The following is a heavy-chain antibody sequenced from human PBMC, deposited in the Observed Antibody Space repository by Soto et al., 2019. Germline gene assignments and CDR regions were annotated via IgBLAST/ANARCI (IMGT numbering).Heavy chain of an antibody. V-gene: IGHV3-11*01. CDR2: ISSSDTTI. J-gene: IGHJ6*02. Sequence: QVQLVESGGGLVKPGGSLRLSCAASGFTFSDYSMSWIRQAPGKGLEWVSYISSSDTTIYYADSVKGRFTISRDNAKNSLYLQMNSLRAEDTAVYDCARTNWGPYYYYGMDVWGQGTTVTVSS. CDR1: GFTFSDYS. D-gene: IGHD7-27*01. CDR3: ARTNWGPYYYYGMDV.